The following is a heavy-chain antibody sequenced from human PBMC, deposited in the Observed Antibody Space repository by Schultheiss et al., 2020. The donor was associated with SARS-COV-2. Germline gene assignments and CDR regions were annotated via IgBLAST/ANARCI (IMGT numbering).Heavy chain of an antibody. Sequence: SETLSLTCTVSGGSISSGDYYWSWIRQHPGKGLEWIGYIYYSGSTNYNPSLKSRVTISVDKSKNQFSLKLTSVTAADTAVYYCASLGYSGYDSYFFYGLDVWGQGTTVTVSS. J-gene: IGHJ6*02. D-gene: IGHD5-12*01. CDR3: ASLGYSGYDSYFFYGLDV. V-gene: IGHV4-30-4*08. CDR2: IYYSGST. CDR1: GGSISSGDYY.